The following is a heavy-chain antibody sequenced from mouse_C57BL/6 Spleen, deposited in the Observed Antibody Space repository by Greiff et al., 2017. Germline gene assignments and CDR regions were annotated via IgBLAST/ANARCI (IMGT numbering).Heavy chain of an antibody. Sequence: DVKLVESGGGLVQPGGSLSLSCAASGFTFTDYYMSWVRQPPGKALEWLGFIRNKANGYTTEYSASVKGRFTISRDNSQSNLYLQMNALRAEDSATYYCARLLRYYYAMDYWGQGTSVTVSS. CDR1: GFTFTDYY. CDR3: ARLLRYYYAMDY. V-gene: IGHV7-3*01. J-gene: IGHJ4*01. D-gene: IGHD1-1*01. CDR2: IRNKANGYTT.